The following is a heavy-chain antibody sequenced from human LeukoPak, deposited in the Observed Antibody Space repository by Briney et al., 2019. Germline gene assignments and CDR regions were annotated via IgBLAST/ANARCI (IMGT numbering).Heavy chain of an antibody. CDR2: IKQDGSDK. Sequence: GGSLRLSCAASGFTFSNNWMSWVRQAPGKGLEWVANIKQDGSDKYYVDSVKGRFTISRDNAKNSLYLQMNSLRAEDTAVYYCARDACSGGSCYYFDYWGQGTLVTVSS. D-gene: IGHD2-15*01. V-gene: IGHV3-7*01. J-gene: IGHJ4*02. CDR3: ARDACSGGSCYYFDY. CDR1: GFTFSNNW.